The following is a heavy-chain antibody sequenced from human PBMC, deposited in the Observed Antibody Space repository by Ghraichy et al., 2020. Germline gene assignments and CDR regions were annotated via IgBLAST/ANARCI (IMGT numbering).Heavy chain of an antibody. J-gene: IGHJ3*02. V-gene: IGHV1-69*04. CDR2: IIPILGIA. D-gene: IGHD1-26*01. CDR3: SRENSGSYILAFDI. Sequence: GRIIPILGIANYAQKFQGRVTITADKSTSTAYMALSSLRSDDTAVYYCSRENSGSYILAFDIWGQGTLFTVS.